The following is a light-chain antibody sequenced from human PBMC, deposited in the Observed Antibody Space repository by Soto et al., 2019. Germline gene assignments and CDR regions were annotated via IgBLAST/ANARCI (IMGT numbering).Light chain of an antibody. J-gene: IGKJ5*01. CDR1: QSVSSY. Sequence: EIVMTQSPATLSVSPGGRATLSCRASQSVSSYLAWYQQKPGQAPRLLIYDASNRATGIPARFSGSGSGTDFTLTISSLEPEDFAVYYCQQRSNWPITFGQGTRLEVK. CDR2: DAS. CDR3: QQRSNWPIT. V-gene: IGKV3-11*01.